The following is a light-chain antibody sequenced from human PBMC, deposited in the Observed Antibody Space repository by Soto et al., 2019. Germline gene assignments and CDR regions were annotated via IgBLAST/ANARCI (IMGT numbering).Light chain of an antibody. CDR1: QSVSSN. CDR3: QQCSWHPFTVT. CDR2: DAS. Sequence: EIVMTQSPATLSVSPGERATLSCRASQSVSSNLAWYQQKPGQAPRLLIYDASTRATGIPARFSGSGSGTEYNLTISSLQSEDSAVYYCQQCSWHPFTVTVGGGTKVEIK. J-gene: IGKJ4*01. V-gene: IGKV3-15*01.